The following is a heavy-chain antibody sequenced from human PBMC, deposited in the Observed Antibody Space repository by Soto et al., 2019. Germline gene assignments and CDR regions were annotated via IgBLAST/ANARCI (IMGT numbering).Heavy chain of an antibody. J-gene: IGHJ6*02. CDR2: IIPILGIA. Sequence: QVQLVQSGAEVKKPGSSVKVSCKASGGTFSSYTISWVRQAPGQGLEWMGRIIPILGIANYAQKFQGRVTITADKSTSTAYMELSSLRSEDTAVYYCARGQLRYCSSTSCYDGMDVWGQGTTVTVSS. D-gene: IGHD2-2*01. CDR1: GGTFSSYT. CDR3: ARGQLRYCSSTSCYDGMDV. V-gene: IGHV1-69*02.